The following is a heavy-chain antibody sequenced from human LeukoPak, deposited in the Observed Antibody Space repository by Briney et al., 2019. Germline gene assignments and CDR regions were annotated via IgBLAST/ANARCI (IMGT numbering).Heavy chain of an antibody. CDR3: AREWHHVFDY. D-gene: IGHD5-12*01. CDR2: IYPRESP. V-gene: IGHV4-4*07. J-gene: IGHJ4*02. CDR1: GGSISSYS. Sequence: PSRTLSLTCTVSGGSISSYSWSWMRQPAGKGLEWIGRIYPRESPNYNPSLKSRVIMSVDKSKNQFSLKLRSVTAADTAVYYCAREWHHVFDYWGQGNLVTVSS.